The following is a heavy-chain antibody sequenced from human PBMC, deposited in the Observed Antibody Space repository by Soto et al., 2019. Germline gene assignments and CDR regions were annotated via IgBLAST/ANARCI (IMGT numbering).Heavy chain of an antibody. CDR1: GGSFSGYY. V-gene: IGHV4-34*01. J-gene: IGHJ3*02. CDR2: INHSGST. CDR3: ARGQRLDAFDI. Sequence: PSETLSLTCAVYGGSFSGYYWSWIRQPPGKGLEWIGEINHSGSTNYNPSLKSRVTISVDTSKNQFSLKLSSVTAADTAVYYCARGQRLDAFDIWGQGTMVT. D-gene: IGHD6-19*01.